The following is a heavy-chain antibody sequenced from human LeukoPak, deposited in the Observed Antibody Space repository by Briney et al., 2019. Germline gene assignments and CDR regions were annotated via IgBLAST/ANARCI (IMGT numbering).Heavy chain of an antibody. Sequence: GGSLRLSCAASGFTFSNYAMSWVRQAPEKGLDWVSVISGSAHKIRYADSVKGRFTISRDNSENTVYLQMNSLRAEDTAVYYCAKGGKWDVTPFDYWGQGTLVTVSS. V-gene: IGHV3-23*01. CDR1: GFTFSNYA. D-gene: IGHD1-26*01. CDR2: ISGSAHKI. J-gene: IGHJ4*02. CDR3: AKGGKWDVTPFDY.